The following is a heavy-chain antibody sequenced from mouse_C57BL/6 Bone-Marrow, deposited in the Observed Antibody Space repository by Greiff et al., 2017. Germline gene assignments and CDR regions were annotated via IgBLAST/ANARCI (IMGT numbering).Heavy chain of an antibody. CDR1: GYTFTSYW. J-gene: IGHJ4*01. D-gene: IGHD2-4*01. CDR2: IYPGSGST. V-gene: IGHV1-55*01. CDR3: ARPNYYDYWYYAMDY. Sequence: LQPGAELVKPGASVKMSCKASGYTFTSYWITWVKQRPGQGLEWIGDIYPGSGSTNYNEKFKSKATLTVDTSSSTAYMQLSSLTSEDSAVYYCARPNYYDYWYYAMDYWGQGTSVTVSS.